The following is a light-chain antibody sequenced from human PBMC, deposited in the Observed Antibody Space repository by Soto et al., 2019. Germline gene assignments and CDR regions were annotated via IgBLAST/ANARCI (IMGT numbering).Light chain of an antibody. Sequence: EIVLTQSPATLSLSPGERATVSCRASQSVSSYLAWYQQKPGQAPRLLIYDASNRATGIPARFSGSGSGTDVTLTSTSLEPEDFAVYYCKQRSNWPPIFSFGPGTKVDFK. CDR2: DAS. V-gene: IGKV3-11*01. CDR3: KQRSNWPPIFS. J-gene: IGKJ3*01. CDR1: QSVSSY.